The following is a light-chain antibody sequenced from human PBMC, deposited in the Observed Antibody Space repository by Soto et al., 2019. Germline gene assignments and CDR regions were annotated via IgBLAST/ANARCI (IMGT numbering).Light chain of an antibody. Sequence: DIQMTQSTSTLSASIGDRVTITCRASQTINNWLAWYQQKPGKAPNLLIYHASNLETGVPSRFSGSAFGTEFTLTISSLQPVDFATYYCQHYNSYPWTFGQGTKVEIK. J-gene: IGKJ1*01. CDR1: QTINNW. CDR3: QHYNSYPWT. V-gene: IGKV1-5*01. CDR2: HAS.